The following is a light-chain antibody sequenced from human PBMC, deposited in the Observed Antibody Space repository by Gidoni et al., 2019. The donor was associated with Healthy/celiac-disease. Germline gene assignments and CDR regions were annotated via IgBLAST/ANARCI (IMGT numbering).Light chain of an antibody. CDR3: GTWDSSLSAHVV. CDR1: SSNMGNNY. CDR2: DNN. V-gene: IGLV1-51*01. Sequence: QSVLTQPPSVSAAPGQKVTISCPGSSSNMGNNYVSWYQQLPGTAPKLLIYDNNKRPSGIPDRFSGSKSGTSATLGITGLQTGDEADYYCGTWDSSLSAHVVFGGGTKLTVL. J-gene: IGLJ2*01.